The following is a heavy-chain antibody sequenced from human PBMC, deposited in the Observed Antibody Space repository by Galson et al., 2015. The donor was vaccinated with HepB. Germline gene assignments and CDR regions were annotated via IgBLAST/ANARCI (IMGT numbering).Heavy chain of an antibody. CDR3: ARDSNRIAAAGTSHYAFDI. CDR1: GGTFSSYA. CDR2: VIPIFGTA. V-gene: IGHV1-69*06. J-gene: IGHJ3*02. Sequence: SVKVSCKASGGTFSSYAISWVRQAPGQGLEWMGGVIPIFGTANYAQKFQGRVTITADKSTSTAYMELSSLRSEDTAVYYCARDSNRIAAAGTSHYAFDIWGQGTMVTVSS. D-gene: IGHD6-13*01.